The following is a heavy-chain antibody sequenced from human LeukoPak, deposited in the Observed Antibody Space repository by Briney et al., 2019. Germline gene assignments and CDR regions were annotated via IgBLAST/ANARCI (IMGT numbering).Heavy chain of an antibody. Sequence: GGSLRLSCAASGFTVSSKYMSWVRQAPGKGLEWVSIIYSGGSTYYADSVKGRFTISRDNAKNSLYLEMNSLRDEDTAVYYCATYYYGSDVYFQHWGQGTLVTVSS. CDR2: IYSGGST. CDR1: GFTVSSKY. V-gene: IGHV3-53*01. CDR3: ATYYYGSDVYFQH. D-gene: IGHD3-10*01. J-gene: IGHJ1*01.